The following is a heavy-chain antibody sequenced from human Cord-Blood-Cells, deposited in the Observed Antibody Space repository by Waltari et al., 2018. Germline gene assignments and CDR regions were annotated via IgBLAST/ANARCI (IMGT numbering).Heavy chain of an antibody. CDR3: ARDSGTGTTKFDFDY. D-gene: IGHD1-1*01. CDR2: INPNSGGT. CDR1: GYTFTGYY. Sequence: QVQLVQSGAEVKKPGASVKVSCKASGYTFTGYYMHWVRQAPGQGLEWRGWINPNSGGTNYAQKFQGRVTITRDTSISTAYMELSRLRSDDTAVYYCARDSGTGTTKFDFDYWGLGTLVTVSS. J-gene: IGHJ4*02. V-gene: IGHV1-2*02.